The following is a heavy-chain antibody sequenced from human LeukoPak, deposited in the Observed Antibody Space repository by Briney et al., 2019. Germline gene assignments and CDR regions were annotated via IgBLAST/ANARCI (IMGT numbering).Heavy chain of an antibody. CDR1: GFTFSNYA. D-gene: IGHD3-10*01. CDR3: AKSYGSGSRFVY. V-gene: IGHV3-23*01. Sequence: GGSLRLSCAASGFTFSNYAMSWVRLAPGKGLEWVSSISNSGGSTHYADSVKGRFTISRDNSKNMLYLQMNSLRAEDTAVYYCAKSYGSGSRFVYWGQGTLVTVSS. CDR2: ISNSGGST. J-gene: IGHJ4*02.